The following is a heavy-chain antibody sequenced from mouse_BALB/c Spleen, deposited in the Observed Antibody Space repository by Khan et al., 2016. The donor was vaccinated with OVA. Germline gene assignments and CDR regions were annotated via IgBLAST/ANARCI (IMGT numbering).Heavy chain of an antibody. V-gene: IGHV1-69*02. CDR3: VRSFYYGSRTWFAY. J-gene: IGHJ3*01. Sequence: QVQLKESGAELVKPGASVQLSCKASGYPLTSYWLHWVKQRPGQGLEWIGEIDPSDSYTNYNQKFKAKATVTVDKSSSTTYMQLSSLTSEDSAVYYWVRSFYYGSRTWFAYWGQGTLVTVSA. D-gene: IGHD1-1*01. CDR1: GYPLTSYW. CDR2: IDPSDSYT.